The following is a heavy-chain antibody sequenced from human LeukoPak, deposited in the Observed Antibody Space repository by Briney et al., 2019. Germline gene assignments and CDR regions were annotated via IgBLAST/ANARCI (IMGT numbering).Heavy chain of an antibody. D-gene: IGHD1-26*01. CDR3: ARVRVGATFHYYMDV. CDR2: ISSSSSYI. V-gene: IGHV3-21*01. Sequence: GGSLRLSCAASGFTFSSYSMNWVRQAPGKGLEWVSSISSSSSYIYYADSVKGRFTISRDNAKNSLYLQMNSLRAEDTAVYYCARVRVGATFHYYMDVWGKGTTVIVSS. CDR1: GFTFSSYS. J-gene: IGHJ6*03.